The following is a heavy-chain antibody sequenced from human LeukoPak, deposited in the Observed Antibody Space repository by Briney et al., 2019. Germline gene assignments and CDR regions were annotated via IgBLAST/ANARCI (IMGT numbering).Heavy chain of an antibody. CDR2: INPRSGAT. V-gene: IGHV1-46*01. D-gene: IGHD6-13*01. CDR3: ARLAAPGTSSDY. Sequence: ASVTISCKASGYTFFTAYHMHWVRQAPGQGLEWMGVINPRSGATTYAQKFQGRVTMTTDTSTSTVYMQLSSLRSEDTAVYHCARLAAPGTSSDYWGQGTLVTVSS. J-gene: IGHJ4*02. CDR1: GYTFFTAYH.